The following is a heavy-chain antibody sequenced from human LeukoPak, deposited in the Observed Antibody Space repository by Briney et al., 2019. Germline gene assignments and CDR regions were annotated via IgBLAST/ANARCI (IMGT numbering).Heavy chain of an antibody. V-gene: IGHV3-73*01. Sequence: GGSLRLSCAASGFTFSGSAMHWVRQASGKGLEWVGRIRSKANSYATAYAASVKGRFTISRDDSKNTAYLQMNSLKTEDTAVYYCAKVESIAARGYYFDYWGQGTLVTVSS. CDR1: GFTFSGSA. J-gene: IGHJ4*02. CDR2: IRSKANSYAT. CDR3: AKVESIAARGYYFDY. D-gene: IGHD6-6*01.